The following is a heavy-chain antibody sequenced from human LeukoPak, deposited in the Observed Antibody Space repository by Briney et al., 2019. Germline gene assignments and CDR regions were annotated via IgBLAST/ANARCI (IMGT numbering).Heavy chain of an antibody. CDR2: LKEDVSAR. Sequence: GGSLRLSCVVSGFSISSHWMSWVRQAPGKGLEWVASLKEDVSARNLVDSVKGRFTISTDNAKNSLYLQMNSLGAEDTAVYYCARDRRATIYSTSFSYSYYFDYWGQGTLVTVSS. J-gene: IGHJ4*02. V-gene: IGHV3-7*01. CDR1: GFSISSHW. CDR3: ARDRRATIYSTSFSYSYYFDY. D-gene: IGHD6-6*01.